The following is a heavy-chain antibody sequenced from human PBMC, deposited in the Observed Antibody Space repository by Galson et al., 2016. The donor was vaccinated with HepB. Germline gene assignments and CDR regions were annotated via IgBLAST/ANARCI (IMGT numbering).Heavy chain of an antibody. J-gene: IGHJ6*02. Sequence: SLRLSCAASGFTFSSYWMSWVRQAPGKGLEWVAYIKEDGGEENYVDSVKGRFTVSRDNAKNSLYLQMNSLRAEDTAIYYCARGHFGMDVWGQGTTVTVSS. V-gene: IGHV3-7*03. CDR3: ARGHFGMDV. CDR2: IKEDGGEE. CDR1: GFTFSSYW.